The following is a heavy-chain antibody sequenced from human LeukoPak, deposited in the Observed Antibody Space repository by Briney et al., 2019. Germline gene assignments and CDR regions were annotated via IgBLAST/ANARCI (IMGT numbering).Heavy chain of an antibody. CDR1: GGSISSGGYS. CDR3: ARVSGSYYSY. J-gene: IGHJ4*02. Sequence: SQTLSLTCAVSGGSISSGGYSWSWIRQPPGKGLEWIGYIYHSGSTYYNPSLKSRVTISVDTSKNQFSLKLSSVTAADTAVYYCARVSGSYYSYWGQGTLVTVSS. CDR2: IYHSGST. D-gene: IGHD1-26*01. V-gene: IGHV4-30-2*05.